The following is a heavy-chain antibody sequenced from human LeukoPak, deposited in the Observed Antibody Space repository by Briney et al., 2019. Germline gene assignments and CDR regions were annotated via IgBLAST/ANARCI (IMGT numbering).Heavy chain of an antibody. D-gene: IGHD6-19*01. CDR2: ISSSGSTI. J-gene: IGHJ4*02. CDR3: ARVSDISVAAYFDY. CDR1: GFTFSSYE. V-gene: IGHV3-48*03. Sequence: GGSLRLSCAASGFTFSSYEMDWVRQAPGKGLEWVSYISSSGSTIYYADSVKGRFTISRDNAKNSLYLQMNSLRAEDTALYYCARVSDISVAAYFDYWGQGTLVTVSS.